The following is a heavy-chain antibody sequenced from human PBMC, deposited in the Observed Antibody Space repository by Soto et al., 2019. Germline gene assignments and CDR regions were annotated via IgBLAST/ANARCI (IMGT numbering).Heavy chain of an antibody. D-gene: IGHD3-22*01. CDR3: ARDYDSSGYPRYYFDY. Sequence: PGGCLRLSCAASGSSFSSYVMHWARQAPGKGLEWVAVIWYDGSNKYYADSVKGRFTISRDNSKNTLYLQMNSLRAEDTAVYYCARDYDSSGYPRYYFDYWGQGTLVTVSS. V-gene: IGHV3-33*01. CDR1: GSSFSSYV. J-gene: IGHJ4*02. CDR2: IWYDGSNK.